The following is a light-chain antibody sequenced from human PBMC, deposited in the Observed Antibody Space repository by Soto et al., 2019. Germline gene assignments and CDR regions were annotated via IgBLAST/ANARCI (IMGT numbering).Light chain of an antibody. CDR2: GAS. V-gene: IGKV1-39*01. CDR1: QTIATF. Sequence: DIQMTQSPSSLSASVGDRVTITCRASQTIATFLNWYQQKPGKAPKLLIYGASTLQSGVPSRFSGSGSGADFTLTISSLQPEDSATYYCQLSHTTLTFGQGTKVDI. J-gene: IGKJ1*01. CDR3: QLSHTTLT.